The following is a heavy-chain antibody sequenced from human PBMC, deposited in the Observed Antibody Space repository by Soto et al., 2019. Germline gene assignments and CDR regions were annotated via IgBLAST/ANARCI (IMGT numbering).Heavy chain of an antibody. CDR1: GGSINSGGYF. J-gene: IGHJ5*02. D-gene: IGHD1-20*01. V-gene: IGHV4-31*03. CDR2: IYHSGIT. CDR3: ASLHNTSPGWLDP. Sequence: KPSETLSLTCSVSGGSINSGGYFWSWIRQHPGKGLECIGYIYHSGITCYNPSLKSRVTISVDTSKNEFSLQLRSVTAADTAVYFCASLHNTSPGWLDPWGQGTLVTVSS.